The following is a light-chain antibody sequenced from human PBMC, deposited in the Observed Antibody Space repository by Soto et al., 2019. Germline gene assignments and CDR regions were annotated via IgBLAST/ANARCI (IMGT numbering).Light chain of an antibody. V-gene: IGKV1-39*01. CDR3: QKSYSMPYA. Sequence: DIQMTHSPSSLSASVLYIVTITFRASQSISSYLNLYQLKPGKAPKLLIYAASTLQTGVPSRFTGSGSGTDFTLTIISLQPGDYATYFRQKSYSMPYAFGPGTKVDIK. J-gene: IGKJ2*01. CDR2: AAS. CDR1: QSISSY.